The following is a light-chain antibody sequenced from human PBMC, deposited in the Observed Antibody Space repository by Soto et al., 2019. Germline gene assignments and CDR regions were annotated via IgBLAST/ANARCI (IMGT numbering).Light chain of an antibody. CDR1: SSNIGSDT. V-gene: IGLV1-44*01. CDR3: AAWDDSLNGVV. Sequence: QPVLTQPPSASGTPGQRVTISCSGSSSNIGSDTVKWYQQLPGTAPKLLIHTNNQRPSGVPDRFSGSKSGTSASLAISGLQSDDEADYYCAAWDDSLNGVVFGGGTKLTVL. J-gene: IGLJ2*01. CDR2: TNN.